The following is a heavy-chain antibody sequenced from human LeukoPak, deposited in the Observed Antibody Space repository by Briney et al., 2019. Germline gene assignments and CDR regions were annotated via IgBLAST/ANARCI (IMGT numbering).Heavy chain of an antibody. CDR1: GFTFSSYA. CDR2: IRGNGGNT. Sequence: GGSLRLSCAASGFTFSSYAMSWVRQAPGKGLEWVSLIRGNGGNTYYADSVKGRFTISRDNSMNTLYLQMNRLRAEDTAVYYCAKARGWLQIWDYWGQGTLVTVSS. D-gene: IGHD5-24*01. V-gene: IGHV3-23*01. CDR3: AKARGWLQIWDY. J-gene: IGHJ4*02.